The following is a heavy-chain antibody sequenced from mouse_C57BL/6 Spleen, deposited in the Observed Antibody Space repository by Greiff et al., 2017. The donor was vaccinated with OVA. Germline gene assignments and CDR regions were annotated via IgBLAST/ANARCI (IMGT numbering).Heavy chain of an antibody. CDR3: ARGYYDYYAMDY. CDR2: IYPGDGDT. CDR1: GYAFSSYW. Sequence: QVQLQQSGAELVKPGASVKISCKASGYAFSSYWMNWVKQRPGKGLEWIGQIYPGDGDTNYNGKFKGKATLTADKSSSTAYMQLSSLTSEDSAVYFCARGYYDYYAMDYWGQGTSVTVSS. D-gene: IGHD2-3*01. V-gene: IGHV1-80*01. J-gene: IGHJ4*01.